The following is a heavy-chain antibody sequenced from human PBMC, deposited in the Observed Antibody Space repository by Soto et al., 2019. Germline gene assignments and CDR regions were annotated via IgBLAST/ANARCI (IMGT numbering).Heavy chain of an antibody. V-gene: IGHV4-59*12. Sequence: SETLSLTCTVSGGSISSYYWSWIRQPPGKGLELIGYIYYSGSTNYNPSLKSRVTISVDTSKNQFSLKASDTAMYYCARADTAMVWPGEYYYYYGMDVWGQGTTVTVSS. D-gene: IGHD5-18*01. CDR2: IYYSGST. J-gene: IGHJ6*02. CDR1: GGSISSYY. CDR3: ARADTAMVWPGEYYYYYGMDV.